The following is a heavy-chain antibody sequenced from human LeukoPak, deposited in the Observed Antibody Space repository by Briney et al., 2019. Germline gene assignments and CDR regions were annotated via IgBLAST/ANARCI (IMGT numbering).Heavy chain of an antibody. CDR1: GFTFSSYS. CDR3: ARVEYCSSTSCPWYD. Sequence: GGSLRLSCAASGFTFSSYSMNWVRQAPGKGLEWVSSISSSSSYIYYADSVKGRFTISRDNAKNSLYLQMNSLRAEDTAVYYCARVEYCSSTSCPWYDWGQGTLVTVSS. D-gene: IGHD2-2*01. J-gene: IGHJ4*02. CDR2: ISSSSSYI. V-gene: IGHV3-21*01.